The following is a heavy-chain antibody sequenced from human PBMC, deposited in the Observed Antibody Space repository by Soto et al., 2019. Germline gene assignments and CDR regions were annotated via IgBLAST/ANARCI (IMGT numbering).Heavy chain of an antibody. Sequence: EVQLLQSEGNLVQPGGSLRLSCAASGFTLSNYGMIWVRQAPGKGLEWVSSISGSDGTTYYADSVKGRFTISRDNSKNTLYLQMNTVRAEDTAVYYCAKVKFYDWGQGTLVTVSS. CDR2: ISGSDGTT. V-gene: IGHV3-23*01. D-gene: IGHD3-22*01. J-gene: IGHJ4*02. CDR3: AKVKFYD. CDR1: GFTLSNYG.